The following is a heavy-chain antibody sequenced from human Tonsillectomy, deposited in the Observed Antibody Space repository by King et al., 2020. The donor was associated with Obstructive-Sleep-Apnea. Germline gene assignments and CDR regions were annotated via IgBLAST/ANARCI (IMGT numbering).Heavy chain of an antibody. CDR1: GVSISNYY. CDR2: IYYSGST. CDR3: ARQLTGDEL. V-gene: IGHV4-59*08. Sequence: VQLQESGPGLVKPSETLSLTCTVSGVSISNYYLSWIRQPPGKGLEWIGSIYYSGSTNYNPSLKSRVTVSLDTSKNQFSLLLTSVTAADTAVYYCARQLTGDELWGQGTLVTVSS. D-gene: IGHD7-27*01. J-gene: IGHJ4*02.